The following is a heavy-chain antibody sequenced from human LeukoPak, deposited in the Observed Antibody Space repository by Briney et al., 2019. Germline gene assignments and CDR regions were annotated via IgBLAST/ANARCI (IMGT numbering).Heavy chain of an antibody. CDR2: ISWNSETI. J-gene: IGHJ3*01. V-gene: IGHV3-9*01. CDR3: ARGTAVAGIRAFDF. Sequence: PGRSLRLSCAASGFRFDDYAMHWVRQAPGKGLAWVSAISWNSETIGYADSVKGRFTISRNNAKNSLYLRMNSLRVEDTAFYFCARGTAVAGIRAFDFWGQGTMITVSS. CDR1: GFRFDDYA. D-gene: IGHD6-19*01.